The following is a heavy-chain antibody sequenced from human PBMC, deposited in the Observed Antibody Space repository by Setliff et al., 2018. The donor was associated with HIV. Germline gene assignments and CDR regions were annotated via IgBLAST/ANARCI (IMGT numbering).Heavy chain of an antibody. CDR3: ARVFPPIRGAPFGTPPGAFDI. D-gene: IGHD2-15*01. J-gene: IGHJ3*02. CDR2: IYSSGST. V-gene: IGHV4-4*07. Sequence: SETLSLTCSVSGGSMSTYYWSWIRQPAGKGLEWIGRIYSSGSTIYNPSPGSRVTMSVDTSKSQLSLKLTSVAAADTAVYYCARVFPPIRGAPFGTPPGAFDIWGQGTMVTVSS. CDR1: GGSMSTYY.